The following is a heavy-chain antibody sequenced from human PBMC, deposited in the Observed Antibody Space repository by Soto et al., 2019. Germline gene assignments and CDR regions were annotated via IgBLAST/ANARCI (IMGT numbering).Heavy chain of an antibody. CDR1: GFTFSQYW. CDR3: AYTPPLIGN. D-gene: IGHD3-16*01. Sequence: EVQLVESGGGLVQPGGSLRLSCAGSGFTFSQYWMNWVRQAPGKGLEWVANIKQDGSEKHYVDSVKGRFTISRDNAKSSMFLPMNSLRAEDTVVYYCAYTPPLIGNWGPGTLVTVSS. CDR2: IKQDGSEK. V-gene: IGHV3-7*01. J-gene: IGHJ4*02.